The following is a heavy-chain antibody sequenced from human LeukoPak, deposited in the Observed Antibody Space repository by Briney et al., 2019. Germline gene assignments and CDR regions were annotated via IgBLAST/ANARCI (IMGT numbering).Heavy chain of an antibody. CDR1: GFTFSSYS. V-gene: IGHV3-21*01. J-gene: IGHJ4*02. D-gene: IGHD3-22*01. Sequence: GGSLRLSXAASGFTFSSYSMNWVCQAPGKGLEWVSSISSSSSYIYYADSVKGRFTISRDNAKNSLYLQMNSLRAEDTAVYYCARDPSKTYYYDSSGYDWGQGTLVTVSS. CDR3: ARDPSKTYYYDSSGYD. CDR2: ISSSSSYI.